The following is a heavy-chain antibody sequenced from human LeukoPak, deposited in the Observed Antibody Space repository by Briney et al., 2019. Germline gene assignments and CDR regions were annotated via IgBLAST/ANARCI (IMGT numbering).Heavy chain of an antibody. CDR2: ISSSGSYI. V-gene: IGHV3-21*01. CDR3: ARGAGYDILTGPHY. Sequence: PGESLRLSCAASEFTFSSYSMNWFRQAPGKRLEEGSSISSSGSYIHYADSVKGRFTISRDNAKNSPFLQMNSLTAEDTAVYYCARGAGYDILTGPHYWGQGTLVTVSS. J-gene: IGHJ4*02. D-gene: IGHD3-9*01. CDR1: EFTFSSYS.